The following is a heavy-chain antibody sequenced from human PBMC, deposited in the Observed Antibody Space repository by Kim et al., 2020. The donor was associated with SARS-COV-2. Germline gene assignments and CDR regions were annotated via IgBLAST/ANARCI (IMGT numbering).Heavy chain of an antibody. CDR3: AKDATYYYESSGYYYETFDY. V-gene: IGHV3-23*01. Sequence: GGSLRLSCAASGFTFSTYAMSWVRQAPGKGLEWVSAISASGGSTYYADSVKGRFTISRDNSKNTLHLQMNSLRAEDTAVYYCAKDATYYYESSGYYYETFDYWGQGTLVTVSS. CDR2: ISASGGST. J-gene: IGHJ4*02. CDR1: GFTFSTYA. D-gene: IGHD3-22*01.